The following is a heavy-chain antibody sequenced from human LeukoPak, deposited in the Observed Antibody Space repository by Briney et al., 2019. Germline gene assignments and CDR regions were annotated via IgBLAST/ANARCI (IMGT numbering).Heavy chain of an antibody. V-gene: IGHV4-34*01. CDR3: ARDGGQGSGWSTIDY. CDR1: GGSFSGYY. CDR2: INHSGST. J-gene: IGHJ4*02. D-gene: IGHD6-19*01. Sequence: SETLSLTCAVYGGSFSGYYWSWIRQPPGKGLEWIGEINHSGSTNYNPSLKSRVTISVDTSKNHFSLKLTSVTAADTGVYYCARDGGQGSGWSTIDYWGQGTLVTVSS.